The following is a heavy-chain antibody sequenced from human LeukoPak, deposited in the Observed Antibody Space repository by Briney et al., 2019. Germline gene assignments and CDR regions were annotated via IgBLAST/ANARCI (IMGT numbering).Heavy chain of an antibody. D-gene: IGHD2-21*01. Sequence: SETLSLTCTVSGGSISIGNHYWTWIRQLPGKGLGWLGYIFYSGSTYYNPSLKSRVTISVDTSNNQFSLKINSVTAADTAVYYCASRSPPGETGYFDYWGQGTLVTVSS. CDR3: ASRSPPGETGYFDY. V-gene: IGHV4-31*03. CDR2: IFYSGST. CDR1: GGSISIGNHY. J-gene: IGHJ4*02.